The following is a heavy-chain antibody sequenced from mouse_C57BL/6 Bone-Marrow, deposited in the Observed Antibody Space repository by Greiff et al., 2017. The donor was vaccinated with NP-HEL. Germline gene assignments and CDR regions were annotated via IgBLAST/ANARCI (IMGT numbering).Heavy chain of an antibody. Sequence: DVHLVESGGGLVKPGGSLKLSCAASGFTFSSYAMSWVRQTPEKRLEWVATISDGGSYTYYPDNVKGRFTISRDNAKNNLYLQMSHLKSEDTAMYYCASPIYYYGSSYVGGAMDYWGQGTSVTVSS. J-gene: IGHJ4*01. CDR3: ASPIYYYGSSYVGGAMDY. D-gene: IGHD1-1*01. V-gene: IGHV5-4*01. CDR1: GFTFSSYA. CDR2: ISDGGSYT.